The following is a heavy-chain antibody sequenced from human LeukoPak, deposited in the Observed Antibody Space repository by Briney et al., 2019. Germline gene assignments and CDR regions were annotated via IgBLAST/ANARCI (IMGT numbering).Heavy chain of an antibody. J-gene: IGHJ3*02. D-gene: IGHD2-2*01. CDR2: VYPSGST. V-gene: IGHV4-4*09. Sequence: SETLSLTCTVSGGSISTYNWSWIRQPPGQGLECIGHVYPSGSTNYNPSLKTRVTIPLDTSNNQFSLRLTSVTAADTAVYYCARYCGSTSCFSNDAFDIWGQGTRVTVSS. CDR1: GGSISTYN. CDR3: ARYCGSTSCFSNDAFDI.